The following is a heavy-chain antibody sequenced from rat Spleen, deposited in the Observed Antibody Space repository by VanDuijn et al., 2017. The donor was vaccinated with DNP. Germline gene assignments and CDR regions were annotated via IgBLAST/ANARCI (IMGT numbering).Heavy chain of an antibody. V-gene: IGHV5-17*01. CDR3: ARAGGDYYDGYYPVQDNWFAY. D-gene: IGHD1-12*03. Sequence: EVQLVESGGRLVQPGNSLRLSCAASGFSFSDYAMAWVRQSPKKGLEWVATIIYDGSSSFYRDSVKGRFTISRDYAKTTLYLQMNSLRSEDTATYYCARAGGDYYDGYYPVQDNWFAYWGQGTLVTVSS. CDR2: IIYDGSSS. J-gene: IGHJ3*01. CDR1: GFSFSDYA.